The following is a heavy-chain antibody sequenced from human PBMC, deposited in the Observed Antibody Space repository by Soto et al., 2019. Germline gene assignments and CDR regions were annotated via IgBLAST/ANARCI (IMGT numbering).Heavy chain of an antibody. Sequence: GESLKISCKGSGYSFTSYWIGWVRQMPGKGLEWMGIIYPGDSDTRYSPSFQGQVTISADKSISTAYLQINSLRVEDTAVYYCVRGPCGDCWNNDYWGQGTLVTVSS. D-gene: IGHD2-21*02. CDR1: GYSFTSYW. V-gene: IGHV5-51*01. CDR2: IYPGDSDT. J-gene: IGHJ4*02. CDR3: VRGPCGDCWNNDY.